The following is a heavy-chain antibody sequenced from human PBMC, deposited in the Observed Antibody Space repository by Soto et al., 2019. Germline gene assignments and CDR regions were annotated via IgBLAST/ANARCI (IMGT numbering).Heavy chain of an antibody. CDR3: ARRRGRSSTSYYMDV. CDR1: GGSLSSFY. Sequence: PSGTLSPTCPVSGGSLSSFYWSWVRQPPGKGLEWIGYIYYSGSTNYNPSLKSRVTISVDTSKNQFSLKLSSVTAADTAVYYCARRRGRSSTSYYMDVWGKGTTVTVSS. J-gene: IGHJ6*03. D-gene: IGHD2-2*01. V-gene: IGHV4-59*08. CDR2: IYYSGST.